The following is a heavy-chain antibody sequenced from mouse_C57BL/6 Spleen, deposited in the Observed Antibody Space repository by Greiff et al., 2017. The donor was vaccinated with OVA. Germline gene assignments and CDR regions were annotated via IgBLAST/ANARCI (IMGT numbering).Heavy chain of an antibody. J-gene: IGHJ4*01. CDR2: IRNKANGYTT. CDR3: ATYDYGAMDY. CDR1: GFTFTDYY. V-gene: IGHV7-3*01. D-gene: IGHD1-1*02. Sequence: EVKLVESGGGLVQPGGSLSLSCAASGFTFTDYYMSWVRQPPGKALEWLGFIRNKANGYTTEYSASVKGRFTISRDNSQSILYLQMNALRAEDSATYYCATYDYGAMDYWGQGTSVTVSS.